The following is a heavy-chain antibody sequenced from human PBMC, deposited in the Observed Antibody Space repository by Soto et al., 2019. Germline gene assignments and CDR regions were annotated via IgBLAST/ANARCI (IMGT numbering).Heavy chain of an antibody. J-gene: IGHJ6*02. D-gene: IGHD1-26*01. CDR3: ARAVVGATRYYYYGMDV. Sequence: QVQLVQSGAEVKKPGASVKVSCKASGYTFTSYYMHWVRQAPGQGLEWMGIINPSGGSTSYAQKVQGRVTMTRXXSXSXXYMELSSLRSEDTAVYYCARAVVGATRYYYYGMDVWGQGTTVTVSS. CDR2: INPSGGST. CDR1: GYTFTSYY. V-gene: IGHV1-46*01.